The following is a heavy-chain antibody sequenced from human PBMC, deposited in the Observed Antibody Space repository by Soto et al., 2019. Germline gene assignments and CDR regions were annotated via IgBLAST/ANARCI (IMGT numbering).Heavy chain of an antibody. V-gene: IGHV4-59*01. CDR2: IYYSGST. J-gene: IGHJ4*02. CDR1: GGSISSYY. Sequence: SETLSLTCTVSGGSISSYYWSWIRQPPGKGLEWIGYIYYSGSTNYNPSLNSRVTISVDTSKNQLALKLSSVTAADTAVYYCAREFLGYCSSTSCYGRYFDYWGQGTQVTVSS. CDR3: AREFLGYCSSTSCYGRYFDY. D-gene: IGHD2-2*01.